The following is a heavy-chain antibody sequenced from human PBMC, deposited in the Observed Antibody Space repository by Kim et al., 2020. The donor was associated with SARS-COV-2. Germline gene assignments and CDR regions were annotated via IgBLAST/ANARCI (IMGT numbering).Heavy chain of an antibody. CDR2: INHSGST. CDR3: ARVLRYCSSTSCYSFAYYYYGMDV. D-gene: IGHD2-2*02. CDR1: GGSFSGYY. V-gene: IGHV4-34*01. J-gene: IGHJ6*02. Sequence: SETLSLTCAVYGGSFSGYYWSWIRQPPGKGLEWIGEINHSGSTNYNPSLKSRVTISVDTSKNQFSLKLSSVTAADTAVYYCARVLRYCSSTSCYSFAYYYYGMDVWGQGTTVTVSS.